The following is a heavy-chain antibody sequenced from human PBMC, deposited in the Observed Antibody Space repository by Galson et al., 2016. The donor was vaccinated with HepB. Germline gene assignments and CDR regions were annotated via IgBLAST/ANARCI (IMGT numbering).Heavy chain of an antibody. J-gene: IGHJ6*02. Sequence: LRLSCAGSGYVFSTYAMHWVRQAPGKGLEWVAVIPYDGSENYYANPVKGRFTISRDNSKNTLYLQMNSLRPQDSAVYYCARGATSYGRYYYGLDLWGQGTTVIVSS. V-gene: IGHV3-30*04. CDR2: IPYDGSEN. D-gene: IGHD3-10*01. CDR3: ARGATSYGRYYYGLDL. CDR1: GYVFSTYA.